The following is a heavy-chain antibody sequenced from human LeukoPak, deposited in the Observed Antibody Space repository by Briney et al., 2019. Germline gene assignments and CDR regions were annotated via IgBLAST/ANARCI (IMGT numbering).Heavy chain of an antibody. D-gene: IGHD3-10*01. V-gene: IGHV3-48*03. CDR1: GFTFSSYE. Sequence: PGGSLRLSCAASGFTFSSYEMNWVRQAPGKGLEWVSYISSSGSTIYYADSVKGRFTISRDNAKNSLYLQMNSLRAEDTAVYYCARLSEMLRGPEVIYYFDYWGQGNLVTVSS. J-gene: IGHJ4*02. CDR2: ISSSGSTI. CDR3: ARLSEMLRGPEVIYYFDY.